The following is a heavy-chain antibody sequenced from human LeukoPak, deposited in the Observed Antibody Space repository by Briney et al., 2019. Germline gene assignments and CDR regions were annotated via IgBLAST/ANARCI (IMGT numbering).Heavy chain of an antibody. CDR3: ARGEMATVGTQSFDY. V-gene: IGHV4-4*07. D-gene: IGHD5-24*01. CDR2: IYTSGST. Sequence: SETLSLTCTVSGGSISSYYWSWIRKPAGKGQEWIGRIYTSGSTNYNPSLKSRVTMSVYTSKNQFSLKLSSVTAADTAVYYWARGEMATVGTQSFDYWGQGTLGTVSS. J-gene: IGHJ4*02. CDR1: GGSISSYY.